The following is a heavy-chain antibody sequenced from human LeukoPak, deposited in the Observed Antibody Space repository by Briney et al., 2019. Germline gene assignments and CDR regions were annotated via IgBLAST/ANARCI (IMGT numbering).Heavy chain of an antibody. Sequence: ASVKVSCKASGYTFTSYDINWVRQATGQGLEWMGWMNPNSGNTGYAQTFQGRVTMTRNTSISTAYMELSSPRSEDTAVYYCARGAPYVQPKRSIAARSSLPRKLYWFDPWGQGTLVTVSS. V-gene: IGHV1-8*01. D-gene: IGHD6-6*01. CDR1: GYTFTSYD. CDR3: ARGAPYVQPKRSIAARSSLPRKLYWFDP. CDR2: MNPNSGNT. J-gene: IGHJ5*02.